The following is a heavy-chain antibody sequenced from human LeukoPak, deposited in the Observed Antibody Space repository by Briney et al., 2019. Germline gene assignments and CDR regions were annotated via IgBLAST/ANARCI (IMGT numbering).Heavy chain of an antibody. CDR3: AGSPTVDAAFDI. CDR1: AFTFSSYA. CDR2: ISGSGGST. V-gene: IGHV3-23*01. J-gene: IGHJ3*02. Sequence: PGGSLRLSCAPSAFTFSSYAMSWVRQAPEEGLESLSAISGSGGSTYYSASVRGRFTVSRDNSRNTLALQMSSLRAEDTAVYYCAGSPTVDAAFDIWGQGTMVTVSS. D-gene: IGHD4-23*01.